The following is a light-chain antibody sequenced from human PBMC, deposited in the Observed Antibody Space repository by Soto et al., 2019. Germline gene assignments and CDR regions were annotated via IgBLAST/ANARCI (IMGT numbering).Light chain of an antibody. V-gene: IGKV3-15*01. J-gene: IGKJ5*01. CDR3: QQGYTSAIT. CDR1: QSVSSN. Sequence: EIVMTQSPATRSVSPGEKANLFFSASQSVSSNLAWYQQKPGQAPRLLIYGASTRATGIPARFSGSGSGTEFTLTISNLQPDDFATYYCQQGYTSAITFGQGTRLEIK. CDR2: GAS.